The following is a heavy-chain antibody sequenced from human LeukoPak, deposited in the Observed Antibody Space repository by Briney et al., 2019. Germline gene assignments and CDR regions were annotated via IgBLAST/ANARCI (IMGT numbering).Heavy chain of an antibody. J-gene: IGHJ4*02. CDR1: GFTVSSNY. CDR2: ISSGGSTK. V-gene: IGHV3-11*04. CDR3: TSGTDF. Sequence: GGSLGLSCAASGFTVSSNYMSWVRQAPGKGLEWISYISSGGSTKKYADSVKGRFTISRDNAKKSLYLQMNSLRVEDTAVYYCTSGTDFWGRGTLVAVSS. D-gene: IGHD1-1*01.